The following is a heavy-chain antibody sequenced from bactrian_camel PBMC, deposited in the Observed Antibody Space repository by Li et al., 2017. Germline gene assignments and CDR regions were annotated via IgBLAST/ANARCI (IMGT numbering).Heavy chain of an antibody. J-gene: IGHJ4*01. V-gene: IGHV3S31*01. Sequence: DVQLVESGGGSVQTGGSLRLSCGISGLLDSYYCLGWFHQASGNMREGVAAMYIGGRRSTYYADSVKGRFTISRDNGDYTVFLQMSSLKREDTAMYFCAADPGRQENVAHQRSSIGEWGPRSPSP. CDR1: GLLDSYYC. CDR2: MYIGGRRST. D-gene: IGHD1*01.